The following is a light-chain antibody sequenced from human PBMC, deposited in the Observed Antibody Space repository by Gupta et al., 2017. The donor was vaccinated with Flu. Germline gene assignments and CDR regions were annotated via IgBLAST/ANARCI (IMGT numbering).Light chain of an antibody. CDR2: DAS. V-gene: IGKV1-39*01. J-gene: IGKJ5*01. CDR1: QTISTS. CDR3: QQGDNTPLT. Sequence: PFSLSASVGDRVTITCRASQTISTSLNWYQQKAGQSPSLLIYDASTLQSGVPSRFAGSGSGTYFTLTINNVQPEDFATYYCQQGDNTPLTFGQGTRLEI.